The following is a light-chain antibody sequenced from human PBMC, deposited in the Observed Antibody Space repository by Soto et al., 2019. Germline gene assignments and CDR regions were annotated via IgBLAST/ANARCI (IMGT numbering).Light chain of an antibody. J-gene: IGKJ1*01. V-gene: IGKV3-20*01. Sequence: EIVFTRSPATLSLSPGERATLSCWASQSVSNRYLAWYQQKPGQAPRVLIYGASSRATGIPDRFSGIGSGTDFTLTISRMAPEDFAVYYCQRYDSSWTFGQGTKVDIK. CDR3: QRYDSSWT. CDR1: QSVSNRY. CDR2: GAS.